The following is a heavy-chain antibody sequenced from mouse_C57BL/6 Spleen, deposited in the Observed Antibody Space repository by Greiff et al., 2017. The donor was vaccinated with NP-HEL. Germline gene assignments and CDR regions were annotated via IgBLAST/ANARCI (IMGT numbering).Heavy chain of an antibody. J-gene: IGHJ4*01. CDR1: GYSFTGYY. CDR2: INPSTGGT. CDR3: AGGGGHDGYYAMDY. V-gene: IGHV1-42*01. Sequence: EVMLVESGPELVKPGASVKISCKASGYSFTGYYMNWVKQSPEKSLEWIGEINPSTGGTTYNQKFKAKATLTVAKSSSTAYMQLKSLTSEDSAVYYCAGGGGHDGYYAMDYWGKGTSVTVSS. D-gene: IGHD2-3*01.